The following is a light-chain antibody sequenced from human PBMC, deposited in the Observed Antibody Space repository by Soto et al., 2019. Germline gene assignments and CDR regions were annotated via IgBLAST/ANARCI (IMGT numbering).Light chain of an antibody. CDR2: SAS. CDR3: QQSHTNPLT. J-gene: IGKJ4*01. CDR1: QSISRY. V-gene: IGKV1-39*01. Sequence: DIKVTQSASSLSAYVRDSVTIRCLASQSISRYLNWYQQKPGKAPKLLIFSASGLQSGVPSRFSGGGYGTEFTLTISSLQLEDFATYYCQQSHTNPLTFGGGAKVAI.